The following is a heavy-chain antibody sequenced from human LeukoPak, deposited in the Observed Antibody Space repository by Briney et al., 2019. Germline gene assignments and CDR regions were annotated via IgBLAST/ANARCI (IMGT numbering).Heavy chain of an antibody. V-gene: IGHV3-74*01. CDR2: INSDGSST. J-gene: IGHJ4*02. CDR1: GFTFSSYW. D-gene: IGHD3-3*01. Sequence: GGSLRLSCAASGFTFSSYWMHWVRQAPGKGLVWVSRINSDGSSTSYADSVKGRFTISRDNSKNTLYLQMNSLRAEDTAVYYCAKIAYYDFWSGYPVPYYFDYWGQGTLVTVSS. CDR3: AKIAYYDFWSGYPVPYYFDY.